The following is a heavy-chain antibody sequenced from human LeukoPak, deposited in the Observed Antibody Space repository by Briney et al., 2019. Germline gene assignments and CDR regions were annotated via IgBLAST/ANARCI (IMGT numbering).Heavy chain of an antibody. CDR1: GITLNNYG. Sequence: GGSLRLSCAVSGITLNNYGMSWVRQAPGKGLEWVAGISGSGGSKNYPDSVKGRFTISRDNPKNTLYLQMNSLGAEDTAVYFWARRGVVIRVILVGFHKEAYYFDSWGQGALVTVSS. CDR3: ARRGVVIRVILVGFHKEAYYFDS. J-gene: IGHJ4*02. CDR2: ISGSGGSK. V-gene: IGHV3-23*01. D-gene: IGHD3-22*01.